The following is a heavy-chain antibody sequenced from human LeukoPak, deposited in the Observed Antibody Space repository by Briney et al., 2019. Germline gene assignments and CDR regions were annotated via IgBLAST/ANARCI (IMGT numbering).Heavy chain of an antibody. CDR3: ARDYDFWSGFPPVLDY. CDR1: DGSISSYY. CDR2: IYSTGSI. D-gene: IGHD3-3*01. J-gene: IGHJ4*02. Sequence: SETLCLTCTVSDGSISSYYWSWIRQPAGKGLEWIGRIYSTGSINYNPSLKSRVTMSVDTSNQFSLKLSSVTAADTAVYYCARDYDFWSGFPPVLDYWGQGTLVTVSS. V-gene: IGHV4-4*07.